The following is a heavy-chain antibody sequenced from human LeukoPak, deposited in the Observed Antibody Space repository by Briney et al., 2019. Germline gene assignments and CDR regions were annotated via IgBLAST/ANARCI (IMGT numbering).Heavy chain of an antibody. CDR1: GYTFTGYF. CDR2: INPDTGGT. Sequence: ASVKVSCKASGYTFTGYFLDWVRQAPKQGLEWMGRINPDTGGTNYAQKFQGRVTLTRDTSISTAYMELSRLTSDDTALYLCARVPDSVGDYPFSWGQGILVTASS. CDR3: ARVPDSVGDYPFS. D-gene: IGHD3-22*01. J-gene: IGHJ5*02. V-gene: IGHV1-2*06.